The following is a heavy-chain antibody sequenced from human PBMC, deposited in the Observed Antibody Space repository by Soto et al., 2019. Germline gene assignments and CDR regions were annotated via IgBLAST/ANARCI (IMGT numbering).Heavy chain of an antibody. Sequence: EVQLLESGGGWVQPGGSLRLSCAASAFTFRSYSMTWVRQAPGKGLEWVSSISASGGSTWYADSVKGRFTISRDNSRNTLSLQMNSLRAEDTVLYYCEKLMTGVGATSAFDFWGQGTRVTVSS. J-gene: IGHJ3*01. D-gene: IGHD1-26*01. CDR2: ISASGGST. CDR1: AFTFRSYS. V-gene: IGHV3-23*01. CDR3: EKLMTGVGATSAFDF.